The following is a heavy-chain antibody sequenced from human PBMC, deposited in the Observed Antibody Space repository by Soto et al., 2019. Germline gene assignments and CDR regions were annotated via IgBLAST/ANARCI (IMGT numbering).Heavy chain of an antibody. CDR1: GYRFTSYW. J-gene: IGHJ4*02. CDR2: IDPSNSYT. D-gene: IGHD3-3*02. CDR3: AFLDTSLDFDF. V-gene: IGHV5-10-1*01. Sequence: PCESLKISCKGSGYRFTSYWISWVRQMPGKGLEWMGRIDPSNSYTHYSPSFHGHVTISADNSISTAYLQWSNLRASDTAIYYCAFLDTSLDFDFWGQGTLVTVSS.